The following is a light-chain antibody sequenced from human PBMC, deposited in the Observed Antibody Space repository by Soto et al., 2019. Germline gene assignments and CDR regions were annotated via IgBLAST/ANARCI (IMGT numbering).Light chain of an antibody. CDR1: QSVSSSY. Sequence: EVVLAQSRSTLSLSPGERATLSCRASQSVSSSYLAWYQQKPGQAPRLLIYGASSRATGIPDRFSGSGSGTDFTLTISRLEPEDFAVYYCQQYGSSPSWTFGQGTKV. CDR3: QQYGSSPSWT. V-gene: IGKV3-20*01. J-gene: IGKJ1*01. CDR2: GAS.